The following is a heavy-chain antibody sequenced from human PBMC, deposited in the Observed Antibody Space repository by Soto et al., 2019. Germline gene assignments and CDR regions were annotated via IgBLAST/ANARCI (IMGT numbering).Heavy chain of an antibody. D-gene: IGHD3-10*01. CDR1: GGSISSYY. V-gene: IGHV4-34*01. CDR3: ASPRMVRGVMGT. CDR2: INHSGST. Sequence: PSETLSLTCTVSGGSISSYYWSWIRQPPGKGLEWIGEINHSGSTNYNPSLKSRVTISVDTSKNQFSLKLSSVTAADTAVYYCASPRMVRGVMGTWGKGPLVPVSP. J-gene: IGHJ5*02.